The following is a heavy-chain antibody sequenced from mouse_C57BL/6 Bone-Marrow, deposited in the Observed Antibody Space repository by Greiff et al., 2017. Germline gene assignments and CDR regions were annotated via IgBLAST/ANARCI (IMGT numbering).Heavy chain of an antibody. D-gene: IGHD2-4*01. J-gene: IGHJ3*01. V-gene: IGHV1-81*01. CDR1: GYTFTSYG. Sequence: QVQLQQSGAELARPGASVKLSCKASGYTFTSYGISWVKQRTGQGLEWIGEIYPRSGNTYYNEKFKGKATLTADNSSSTAYMELRSLTSEDSAVYFCARLYYDYGGFAYWGQGTLVTVSA. CDR2: IYPRSGNT. CDR3: ARLYYDYGGFAY.